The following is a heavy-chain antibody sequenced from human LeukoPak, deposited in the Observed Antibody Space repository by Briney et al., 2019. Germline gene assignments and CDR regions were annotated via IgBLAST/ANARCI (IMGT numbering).Heavy chain of an antibody. CDR3: ARGHRPVRGVYNWFDP. V-gene: IGHV1-8*01. D-gene: IGHD3-10*01. CDR2: MNPNSGNT. J-gene: IGHJ5*02. Sequence: ASVKVSCKASGYTFTSYDMNWVRQATGQGLEWMGWMNPNSGNTGYAQKFQGRVTMTRNTSISTAYMELSSLRSEDTAVYYCARGHRPVRGVYNWFDPWGQGTLVTVSS. CDR1: GYTFTSYD.